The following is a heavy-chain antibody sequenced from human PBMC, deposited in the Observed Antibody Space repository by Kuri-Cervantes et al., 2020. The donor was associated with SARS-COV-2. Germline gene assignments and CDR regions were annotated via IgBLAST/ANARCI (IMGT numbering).Heavy chain of an antibody. CDR3: ARQARPGYSSNTVDMDV. CDR1: GYTFTSYG. D-gene: IGHD2-15*01. V-gene: IGHV1-18*01. Sequence: ASVKVSCKASGYTFTSYGISWVRQAPGQGLEWMGWISAYNGNTNYAQKLQGRVTMTTDTSTSTAYMELRSLRSDDTAVYYCARQARPGYSSNTVDMDVWGKGTTVTVSS. J-gene: IGHJ6*03. CDR2: ISAYNGNT.